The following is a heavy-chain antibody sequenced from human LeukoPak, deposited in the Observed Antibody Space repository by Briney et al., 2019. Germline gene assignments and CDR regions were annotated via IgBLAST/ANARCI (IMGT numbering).Heavy chain of an antibody. Sequence: SETLSLTCAVYGGSFSGYYWSWIRQPPGKGLEWIGEINHSGSTNYNPSLKSRVTISVDTSKNQLSLKLSSVTAADTAVYYCARHPRIAAAGAADMWGQGTLVTVSS. D-gene: IGHD6-13*01. CDR1: GGSFSGYY. V-gene: IGHV4-34*01. J-gene: IGHJ4*02. CDR3: ARHPRIAAAGAADM. CDR2: INHSGST.